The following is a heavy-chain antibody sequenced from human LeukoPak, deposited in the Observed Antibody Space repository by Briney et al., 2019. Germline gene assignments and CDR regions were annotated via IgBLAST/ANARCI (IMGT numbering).Heavy chain of an antibody. CDR1: GGSFSGYY. J-gene: IGHJ5*02. V-gene: IGHV4-34*01. CDR3: ARGSTGGWFDP. Sequence: SETLSLTCAVYGGSFSGYYWSWIRQPPGKGLEWIGEINHSGSTNYNPSLKSRVTISVDTSKNQFSLKLGSVTAADTAVYYCARGSTGGWFDPWGQGTLVTVSS. CDR2: INHSGST. D-gene: IGHD1-14*01.